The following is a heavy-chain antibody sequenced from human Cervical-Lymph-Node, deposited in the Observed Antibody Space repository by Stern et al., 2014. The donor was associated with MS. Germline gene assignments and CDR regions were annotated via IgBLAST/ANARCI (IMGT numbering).Heavy chain of an antibody. CDR1: GYTFTDYN. CDR2: ISPDGGRT. V-gene: IGHV1-46*01. D-gene: IGHD1-26*01. CDR3: ARVAPTVGAAY. J-gene: IGHJ4*02. Sequence: QMQLVQSGAEAKEPGASVKVSCTASGYTFTDYNIQWVRQAPGPGLEWMGMISPDGGRTAYAPKFRGRVTMTRDKSTATVYMELNSLRSDDTAVYFCARVAPTVGAAYWGQGTLVAVSS.